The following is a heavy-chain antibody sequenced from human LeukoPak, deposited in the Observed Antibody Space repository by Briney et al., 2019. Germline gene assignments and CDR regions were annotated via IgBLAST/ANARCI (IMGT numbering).Heavy chain of an antibody. V-gene: IGHV3-74*01. CDR3: ARDLSSDYYDSSGYLNY. CDR2: INSDGSST. J-gene: IGHJ4*02. D-gene: IGHD3-22*01. CDR1: GFTFSSYW. Sequence: GGSLRLSCAASGFTFSSYWMHWVRRAPGKGLVWVSRINSDGSSTSYADSVKGRFTISRDNAKNTLYLQMNSLRAEDTAVYYCARDLSSDYYDSSGYLNYWGQGTLVTVSS.